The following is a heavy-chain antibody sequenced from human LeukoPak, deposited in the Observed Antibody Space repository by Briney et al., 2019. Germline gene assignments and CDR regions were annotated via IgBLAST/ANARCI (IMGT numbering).Heavy chain of an antibody. V-gene: IGHV4-61*09. Sequence: SETLSLTCTVSGGSVNSGSYYWNWIRQSAGKGLEWFGHIYTSGSTNCNPSLKSRVTTSLDTSKNQFSLELNSVTAADTAVYYCARCTSTTCYNFDYWGQGTLVTVSS. CDR3: ARCTSTTCYNFDY. J-gene: IGHJ4*02. CDR1: GGSVNSGSYY. CDR2: IYTSGST. D-gene: IGHD2/OR15-2a*01.